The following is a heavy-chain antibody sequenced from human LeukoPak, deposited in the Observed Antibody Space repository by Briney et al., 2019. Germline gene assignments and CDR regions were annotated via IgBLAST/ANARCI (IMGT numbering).Heavy chain of an antibody. V-gene: IGHV3-48*03. CDR3: ARNYDVLTGYPYYFDH. J-gene: IGHJ4*02. D-gene: IGHD3-9*01. Sequence: GGSLRLSCAASGFTFSSYEMNWVRQAPGKGLEWVSYISSSGSTIYYADSVKGRFTISRDNAKDSLYLQMSSLTPEDTAVYYCARNYDVLTGYPYYFDHWGQGILVTVSS. CDR2: ISSSGSTI. CDR1: GFTFSSYE.